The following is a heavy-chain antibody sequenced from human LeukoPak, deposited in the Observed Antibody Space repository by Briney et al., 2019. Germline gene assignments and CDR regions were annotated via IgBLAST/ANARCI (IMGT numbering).Heavy chain of an antibody. D-gene: IGHD6-13*01. V-gene: IGHV3-33*01. J-gene: IGHJ4*02. CDR2: IWYDGSNK. CDR3: ARKGSSSWSFDY. CDR1: GFTFSSYG. Sequence: PGGSLRLSCAASGFTFSSYGVHWVRQAPGKGLEWVAVIWYDGSNKYYADSVKGRFTISRDNSKNTLYLQMNSLRAEDTAVYYCARKGSSSWSFDYWGQGTLVTVSS.